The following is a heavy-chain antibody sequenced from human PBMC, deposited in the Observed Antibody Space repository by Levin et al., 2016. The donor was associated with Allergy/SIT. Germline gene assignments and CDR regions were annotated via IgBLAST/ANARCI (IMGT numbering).Heavy chain of an antibody. D-gene: IGHD2-2*01. J-gene: IGHJ4*02. CDR1: GFTFSSYA. V-gene: IGHV3-23*01. Sequence: GESLKISCAASGFTFSSYAMSWVRQAPGKGLEWVSAISGSGGSTYYADSVKGRFTISRDNSKNTLYLQMNSLRAEDTAVYYCAKDVGVVPAATTSDYWGQGTLVTVSS. CDR3: AKDVGVVPAATTSDY. CDR2: ISGSGGST.